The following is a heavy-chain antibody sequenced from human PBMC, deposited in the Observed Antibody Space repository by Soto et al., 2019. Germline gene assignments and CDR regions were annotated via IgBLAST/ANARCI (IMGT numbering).Heavy chain of an antibody. V-gene: IGHV3-30*18. Sequence: QVQLVESGGGVVQPGRSLKLSCAASGFTFSNYAIHWVRQAPGKGLEWVAVIASDGKDKRYADSVKGRFTISRDNSKNTGYLQRNSLRGEDTAVYYCAKDGSIGAADYFFDYWGQGSLVTVSS. CDR3: AKDGSIGAADYFFDY. J-gene: IGHJ4*02. CDR1: GFTFSNYA. D-gene: IGHD6-13*01. CDR2: IASDGKDK.